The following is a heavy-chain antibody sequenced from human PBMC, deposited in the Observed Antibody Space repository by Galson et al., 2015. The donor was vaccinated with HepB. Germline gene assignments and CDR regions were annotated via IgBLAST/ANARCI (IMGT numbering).Heavy chain of an antibody. CDR3: ARMRLLWFGESTRLGAFDI. D-gene: IGHD3-10*01. J-gene: IGHJ3*02. CDR1: GFSLSNARMG. V-gene: IGHV2-26*01. CDR2: IFSNDEK. Sequence: PALVKPTQTLTLTCTVSGFSLSNARMGVSWIRQPPGKALEWLAHIFSNDEKSYSTSLKSRLTISKDTSKSQVVLTMTNMDPVDTATYYCARMRLLWFGESTRLGAFDIWGQGTMVTVSS.